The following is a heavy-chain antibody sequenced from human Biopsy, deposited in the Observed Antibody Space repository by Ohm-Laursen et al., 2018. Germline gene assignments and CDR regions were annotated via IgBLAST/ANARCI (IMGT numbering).Heavy chain of an antibody. CDR1: GYTFTSYG. D-gene: IGHD3-3*01. CDR2: INTYNGNT. V-gene: IGHV1-18*01. Sequence: ASVKVSCNASGYTFTSYGISWVRQAPGQGLEWMGWINTYNGNTNYAQNLQGRVTTTTDTSTSTAYMELRSLRSDDTAVYYCARAGIYSWSGVDVWGQGTTVTVSS. CDR3: ARAGIYSWSGVDV. J-gene: IGHJ6*02.